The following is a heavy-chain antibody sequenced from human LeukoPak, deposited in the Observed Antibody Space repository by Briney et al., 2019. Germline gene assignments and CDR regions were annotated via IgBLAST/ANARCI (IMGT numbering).Heavy chain of an antibody. V-gene: IGHV3-7*01. CDR1: GLTLSGHW. Sequence: GGSLRLSCAASGLTLSGHWKSWVRQAPGKGLEWVANINQGGSDKYYVDSVKGRFTISRDNANNLLYLQMNSLRGENTAVYYCTRDRSRAEDDWGQGTLVTVSS. J-gene: IGHJ4*02. CDR3: TRDRSRAEDD. D-gene: IGHD1-14*01. CDR2: INQGGSDK.